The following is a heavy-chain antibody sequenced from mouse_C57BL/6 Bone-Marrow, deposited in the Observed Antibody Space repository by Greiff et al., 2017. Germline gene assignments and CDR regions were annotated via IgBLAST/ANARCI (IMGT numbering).Heavy chain of an antibody. Sequence: EVKVVESGGGLVKPGGSLKLSCAASGFTFSSYAMSWVRQTPEKRLEWVATISDGGSYTYYTDNVKGRFTISRDNATNNLYLQMSHLKSEDTAMYYCARVRREYYDVWGTGTTVTVSS. CDR1: GFTFSSYA. J-gene: IGHJ1*03. CDR2: ISDGGSYT. V-gene: IGHV5-4*03. CDR3: ARVRREYYDV.